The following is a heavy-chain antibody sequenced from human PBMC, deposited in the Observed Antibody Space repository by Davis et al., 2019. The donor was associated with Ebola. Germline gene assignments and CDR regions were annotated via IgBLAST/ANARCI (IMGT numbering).Heavy chain of an antibody. Sequence: PSETLSLSCTVSGGSISSGGYYWSWIRQPPGKGLEWIGNIYYSGSTYYNPSLKSRVTISVDTSKNQFSLKLSSVTAADTAVYFCARVAYYDSSGYSLYYFDDWGQGTLVTVSS. CDR3: ARVAYYDSSGYSLYYFDD. D-gene: IGHD3-22*01. V-gene: IGHV4-39*01. J-gene: IGHJ4*02. CDR2: IYYSGST. CDR1: GGSISSGGYY.